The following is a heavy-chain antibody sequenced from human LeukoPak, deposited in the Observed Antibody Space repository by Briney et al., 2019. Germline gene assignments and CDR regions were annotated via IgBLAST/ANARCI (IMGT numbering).Heavy chain of an antibody. J-gene: IGHJ5*02. CDR1: GGTFSSYA. V-gene: IGHV1-69*13. Sequence: SVKVSCKASGGTFSSYAISWVRQAPGQGLEWMGGIIPIFGTANYAQKFQGRVTITADESTSTAYMELSSLRSDDTAVYYCARDLLATMVRGVIIPQDVADHNWFDPWGQGTLVTVSS. CDR3: ARDLLATMVRGVIIPQDVADHNWFDP. CDR2: IIPIFGTA. D-gene: IGHD3-10*01.